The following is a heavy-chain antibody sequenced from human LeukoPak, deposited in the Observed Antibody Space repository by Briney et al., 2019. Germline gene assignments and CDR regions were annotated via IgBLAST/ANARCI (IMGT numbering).Heavy chain of an antibody. V-gene: IGHV3-23*01. Sequence: GGSLRLSCAASGFTFSSYAMIWVRQAPGKGLECVSAMTGSADSTYYADSVKGRLTISRDNTKNTLYQKMNSLRAEYTAVYYCAKADYRWGGYYFDYWGQGPLVIVSS. J-gene: IGHJ4*02. CDR3: AKADYRWGGYYFDY. CDR2: MTGSADST. CDR1: GFTFSSYA. D-gene: IGHD4-11*01.